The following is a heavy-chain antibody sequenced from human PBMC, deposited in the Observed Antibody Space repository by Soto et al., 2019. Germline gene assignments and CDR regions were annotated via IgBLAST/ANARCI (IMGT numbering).Heavy chain of an antibody. J-gene: IGHJ4*02. CDR3: AASYGSGYRALDY. D-gene: IGHD3-10*01. V-gene: IGHV1-69*02. CDR2: INPIVSMS. Sequence: QVQLVQSGTEVKKPGSSVKVSCKASGDTFSFYTINWVRQAPGLGLEWVGRINPIVSMSNYAQKFQGRVSMTADKATSTAYMELRSLRSDDTAMYFCAASYGSGYRALDYWGQGALVIGSS. CDR1: GDTFSFYT.